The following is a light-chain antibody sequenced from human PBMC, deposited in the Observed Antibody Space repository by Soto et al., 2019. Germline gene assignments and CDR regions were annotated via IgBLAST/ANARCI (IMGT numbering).Light chain of an antibody. J-gene: IGKJ5*01. CDR2: EVS. V-gene: IGKV2-29*03. Sequence: DVVMTQTPLSLSFAPGQPASISCKSSQSLLHITGATFLFWYLQKPGQSPQILIYEVSTRVSGVPERVSGGGSGTDLTLEISRVEADDVGMYYCMQWTQRPPTFGQGTRLGIE. CDR3: MQWTQRPPT. CDR1: QSLLHITGATF.